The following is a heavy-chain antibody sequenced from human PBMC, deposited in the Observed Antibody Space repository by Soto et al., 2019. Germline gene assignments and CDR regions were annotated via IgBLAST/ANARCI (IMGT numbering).Heavy chain of an antibody. J-gene: IGHJ4*02. V-gene: IGHV3-64*01. CDR2: INDNGAYT. CDR1: GFTFSNYD. CDR3: ARAQRSGNYDY. D-gene: IGHD1-26*01. Sequence: VQLVESGGALVQPGGSLRLSCAAYGFTFSNYDMHWVRQAPGKGPEYISAINDNGAYTYYANSVKGRFIISRDNSNNSRYLQMGSLRLDDMAVYYCARAQRSGNYDYWGQGTLVTVSS.